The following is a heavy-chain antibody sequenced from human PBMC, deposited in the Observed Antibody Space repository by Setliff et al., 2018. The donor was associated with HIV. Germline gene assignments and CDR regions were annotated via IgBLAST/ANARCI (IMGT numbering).Heavy chain of an antibody. CDR3: ARGDDYSNYVAFDI. J-gene: IGHJ3*02. V-gene: IGHV4-4*08. D-gene: IGHD4-4*01. CDR2: IYTSGST. CDR1: GGSISSYY. Sequence: PSETLSLTCTVSGGSISSYYWSWIRQPPGKGLEWIGYIYTSGSTNYNPSLKSRVTISVDTSKNQFSLKLSSVTAADTAVYYCARGDDYSNYVAFDIWGQGTMVTVSS.